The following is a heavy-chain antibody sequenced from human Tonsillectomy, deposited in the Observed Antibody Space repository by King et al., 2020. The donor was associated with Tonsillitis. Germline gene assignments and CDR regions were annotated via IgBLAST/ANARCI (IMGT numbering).Heavy chain of an antibody. CDR3: ARDTMTSQYNYYGMDV. CDR2: INPSGGST. J-gene: IGHJ6*02. V-gene: IGHV1-46*01. Sequence: QLVQSGAEVKKPGASVKVSCKASGYTFTSYYMHWVRQAPGQGLEWMGIINPSGGSTSYAQKFQGRVTMTRDTSTSTVYMELSSLRSEDTAVYYCARDTMTSQYNYYGMDVWGQGTTVTVSS. CDR1: GYTFTSYY. D-gene: IGHD3-22*01.